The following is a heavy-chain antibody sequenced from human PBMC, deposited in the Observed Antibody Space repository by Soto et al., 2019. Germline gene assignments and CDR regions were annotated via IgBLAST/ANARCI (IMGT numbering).Heavy chain of an antibody. D-gene: IGHD5-12*01. CDR3: ARDLAISILDY. V-gene: IGHV1-18*01. J-gene: IGHJ4*02. CDR1: GYTFTSYG. Sequence: QVQLVQSGAEVKKPGASVKVSCKAAGYTFTSYGISWVRQAPGQGLEWLGWINAYNGNTKNAQKLQGRGTMTTDTSTSTAYMELRSLRSDDTAVYYCARDLAISILDYWGQGTLVTVSS. CDR2: INAYNGNT.